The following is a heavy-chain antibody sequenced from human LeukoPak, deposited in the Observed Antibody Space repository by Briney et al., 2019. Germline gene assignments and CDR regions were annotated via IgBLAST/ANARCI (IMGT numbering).Heavy chain of an antibody. V-gene: IGHV4-34*01. CDR3: ARGKAVVPAAHHNWFDP. J-gene: IGHJ5*02. CDR2: INHSGST. D-gene: IGHD2-2*01. CDR1: GGSFSGYY. Sequence: PSETLSLTCAVYGGSFSGYYWSWIRQPPGKGLEWIGEINHSGSTNYNPSLKSRVTISVDTSKNQYSLKLSSVTAADTAVYYCARGKAVVPAAHHNWFDPWGQGTLVTVSS.